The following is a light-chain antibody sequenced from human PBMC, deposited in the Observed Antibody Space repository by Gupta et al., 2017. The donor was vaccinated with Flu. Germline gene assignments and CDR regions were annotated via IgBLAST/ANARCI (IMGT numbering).Light chain of an antibody. CDR2: RNN. J-gene: IGLJ2*01. CDR1: TSNIGRNT. V-gene: IGLV1-44*01. CDR3: AAWEDGLHGPV. Sequence: RVTISCSGSTSNIGRNTVNWYQHVPGTAPKLIIHRNNERPSGVPDRFSGSKSGTSASLAISGLRSEDEAVYFCAAWEDGLHGPVFGGGTKLTVL.